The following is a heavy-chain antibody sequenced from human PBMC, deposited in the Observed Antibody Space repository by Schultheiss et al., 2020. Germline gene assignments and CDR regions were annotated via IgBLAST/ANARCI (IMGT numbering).Heavy chain of an antibody. CDR1: GYTFTGYY. J-gene: IGHJ4*02. Sequence: ASVKVSCKASGYTFTGYYMHWVRQAPGQGLEWMGRINPNSGGTNYAQKFQGRVTMTRDTSISTAYMELCRLRSDDTAVYYCARDESQYSYGTLDYWGQGTLVTVSS. CDR2: INPNSGGT. V-gene: IGHV1-2*06. CDR3: ARDESQYSYGTLDY. D-gene: IGHD5-18*01.